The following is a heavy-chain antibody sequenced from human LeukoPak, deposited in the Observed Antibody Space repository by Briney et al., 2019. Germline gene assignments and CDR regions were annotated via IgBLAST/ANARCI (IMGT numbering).Heavy chain of an antibody. CDR2: MKQDGSEK. D-gene: IGHD7-27*01. CDR3: ARDLTGEGVGAFDI. CDR1: GFTFSRYW. V-gene: IGHV3-7*01. Sequence: KPGGSLRLSCAASGFTFSRYWMTWVRQAPGKGLEWVAHMKQDGSEKYYVDSVKGRFTISRDNDKTSLYLQMSSLRAEDTAVYYYARDLTGEGVGAFDIWGQGTMVTVSS. J-gene: IGHJ3*02.